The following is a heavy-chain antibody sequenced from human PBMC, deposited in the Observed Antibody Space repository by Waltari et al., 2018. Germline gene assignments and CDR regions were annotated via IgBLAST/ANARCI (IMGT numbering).Heavy chain of an antibody. CDR1: GGSISSSSYY. D-gene: IGHD2-2*01. V-gene: IGHV4-39*01. Sequence: QLQLQESGPGLVKPSETLSLTCTVSGGSISSSSYYWGWIRQPPGKGLEWIGSIYYSGSTYYNPSLKSRVTISVDTSKNQFSLKLSSVTAADTAVYYCARRGRGYCSSTSCRQGFDPWGQGTLVTVSS. CDR2: IYYSGST. CDR3: ARRGRGYCSSTSCRQGFDP. J-gene: IGHJ5*02.